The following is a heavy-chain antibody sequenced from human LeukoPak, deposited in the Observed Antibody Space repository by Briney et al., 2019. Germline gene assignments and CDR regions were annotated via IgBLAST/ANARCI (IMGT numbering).Heavy chain of an antibody. V-gene: IGHV3-30*02. Sequence: GGSLRLSCAASGFSFSNYGMHWVRQAPGKGLEWVTFIRYDGSNKYYADSVKGRFTISRDNSKNTLYLQMNSLRAEDTAVYYCAANPIIRPKNWGQGTLVTVSS. CDR2: IRYDGSNK. J-gene: IGHJ4*02. CDR1: GFSFSNYG. CDR3: AANPIIRPKN.